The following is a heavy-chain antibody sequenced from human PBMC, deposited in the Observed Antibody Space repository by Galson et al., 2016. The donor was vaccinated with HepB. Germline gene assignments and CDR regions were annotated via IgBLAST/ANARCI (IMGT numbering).Heavy chain of an antibody. V-gene: IGHV4-34*12. Sequence: SETLSLTCAVYGGSFSDYYWTWIRQPPGKGLEWIGKIFHSGFINYNPSLQNRLTISMDTSKNQFSLTLASVTAADTAMYYCARLVTLVQGSRGAEFYYYYMDVWGKGTPVTVSS. CDR1: GGSFSDYY. D-gene: IGHD3-10*01. J-gene: IGHJ6*03. CDR3: ARLVTLVQGSRGAEFYYYYMDV. CDR2: IFHSGFI.